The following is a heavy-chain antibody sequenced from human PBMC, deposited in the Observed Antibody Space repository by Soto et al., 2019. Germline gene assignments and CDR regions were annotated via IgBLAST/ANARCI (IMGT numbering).Heavy chain of an antibody. J-gene: IGHJ4*02. Sequence: TLSLTCAVSGGSISSGGYSWSWVRQPPGKGLEWIGYIYHSGSTYYNPSLKSRVTISVDRSKNQFSLKLSSVTAADTAVYYCARGSGSYPIDYWGQGTLVTVSS. V-gene: IGHV4-30-2*01. CDR3: ARGSGSYPIDY. CDR2: IYHSGST. CDR1: GGSISSGGYS. D-gene: IGHD1-26*01.